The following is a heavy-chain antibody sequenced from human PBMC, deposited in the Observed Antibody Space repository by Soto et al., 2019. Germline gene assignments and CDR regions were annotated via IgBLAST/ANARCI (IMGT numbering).Heavy chain of an antibody. D-gene: IGHD4-17*01. V-gene: IGHV1-69*06. CDR2: IMPIFGRP. J-gene: IGHJ4*02. CDR3: EVTTGY. Sequence: GASVKVSCKGSGGTFSNYAFSWVRQAPGQGLEWLGGIMPIFGRPGYAPQFRGRVSMTADTSINTVYLELTTLTYEDTAVYYCEVTTGYWGQGTMVTVSS. CDR1: GGTFSNYA.